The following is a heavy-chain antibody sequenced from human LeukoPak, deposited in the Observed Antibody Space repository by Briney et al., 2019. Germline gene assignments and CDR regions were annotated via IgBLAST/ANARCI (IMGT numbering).Heavy chain of an antibody. CDR3: AKDRSQYCSVGSCKSDY. CDR1: GFTFSDYA. CDR2: ISRSGGST. D-gene: IGHD2-15*01. V-gene: IGHV3-23*01. Sequence: GGSLRLSCAASGFTFSDYAMTWVRQAPGKGLEWVSAISRSGGSTYYADSVKGRFTISRDNSKNTLYLQMNSLRAGDTAVYYCAKDRSQYCSVGSCKSDYWGQGTLVTVSS. J-gene: IGHJ4*02.